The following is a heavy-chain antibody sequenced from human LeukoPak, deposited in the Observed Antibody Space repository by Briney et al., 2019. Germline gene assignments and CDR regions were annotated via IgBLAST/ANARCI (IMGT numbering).Heavy chain of an antibody. V-gene: IGHV1-69*01. Sequence: GSSVKVSCKASGGTFSSYAISWARQAPGQGLEWMGGIIPIFGTANYAQKFQGRVTITADESTSTAYMELSSLRSEDTAVYYCARMNYPYNWNDGEPDFDYWGQGTLVTVSS. CDR3: ARMNYPYNWNDGEPDFDY. CDR2: IIPIFGTA. CDR1: GGTFSSYA. D-gene: IGHD1-1*01. J-gene: IGHJ4*02.